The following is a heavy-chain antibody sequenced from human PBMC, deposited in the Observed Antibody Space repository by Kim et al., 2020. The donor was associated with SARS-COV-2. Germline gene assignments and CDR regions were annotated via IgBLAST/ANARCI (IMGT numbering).Heavy chain of an antibody. V-gene: IGHV6-1*01. D-gene: IGHD5-12*01. CDR1: GDSVSSNSAA. CDR2: TYYRSKWYN. Sequence: SRTLSLTCAISGDSVSSNSAAWNWIRQSPSRGLEWLGRTYYRSKWYNDYAVSVKSRITINPDTSKNQFSLQLNSVTPEDTAVYYCARDQVDIVATIIHGMDVWGQGTTVTVSS. CDR3: ARDQVDIVATIIHGMDV. J-gene: IGHJ6*02.